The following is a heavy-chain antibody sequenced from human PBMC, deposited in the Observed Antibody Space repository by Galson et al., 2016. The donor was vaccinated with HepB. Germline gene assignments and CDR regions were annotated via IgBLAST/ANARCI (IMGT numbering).Heavy chain of an antibody. V-gene: IGHV1-24*01. Sequence: SVKVSCKVSGYSLIEVSMHWVRQAPGKGLEWMGGFEPEDGETIYAQKFQGRVTVTEDASTDTAYMELSSLRSDDTAVYYCAREPHGRTGYSYYYGLDVWGQGTTVTVSS. J-gene: IGHJ6*02. CDR1: GYSLIEVS. CDR3: AREPHGRTGYSYYYGLDV. CDR2: FEPEDGET.